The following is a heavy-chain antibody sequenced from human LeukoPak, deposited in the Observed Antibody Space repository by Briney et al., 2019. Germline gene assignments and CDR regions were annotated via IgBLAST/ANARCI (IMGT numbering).Heavy chain of an antibody. D-gene: IGHD1-26*01. V-gene: IGHV4-39*07. CDR1: GGSISSSSYY. J-gene: IGHJ4*02. Sequence: SETLSLTCTVSGGSISSSSYYWGWIRQPPGKGLEWIGSIYYSGSTYYNPSPKSRVTISVDTSKNQFSLKLSSVTAADTAVYYCARVGLGGSYRFDYWGQGTLVTVSS. CDR3: ARVGLGGSYRFDY. CDR2: IYYSGST.